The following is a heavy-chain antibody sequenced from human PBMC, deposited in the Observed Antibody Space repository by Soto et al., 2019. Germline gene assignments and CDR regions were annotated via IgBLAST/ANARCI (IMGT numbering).Heavy chain of an antibody. D-gene: IGHD3-10*01. Sequence: SETLSLTCTVSGGSISSGGYYWSWIRQHPGKGLEWIGYIYYSGSTYYNPSLKSRVTISVDTSKNQFSLKLSSVTAADTAVYYCARGFGNGSGSYYNYYYYGMDVWGQGTTVT. CDR1: GGSISSGGYY. CDR2: IYYSGST. V-gene: IGHV4-31*03. CDR3: ARGFGNGSGSYYNYYYYGMDV. J-gene: IGHJ6*02.